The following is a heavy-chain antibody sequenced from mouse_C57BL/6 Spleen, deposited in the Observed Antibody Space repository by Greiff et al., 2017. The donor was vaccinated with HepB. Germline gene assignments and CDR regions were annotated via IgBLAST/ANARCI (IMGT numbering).Heavy chain of an antibody. D-gene: IGHD1-1*01. V-gene: IGHV1-50*01. CDR2: IDPSDSYT. CDR3: ASLNYCGSSYDFDY. CDR1: GYTFTSYW. Sequence: VQLQQPGAELVKPGASVKLSCKASGYTFTSYWMQWVKQRPGHGLEWIGEIDPSDSYTNYNQKFKGKATLTVDTSSSTAYMQLSSLTSEDSAVYYCASLNYCGSSYDFDYWGQGTTLTVSS. J-gene: IGHJ2*01.